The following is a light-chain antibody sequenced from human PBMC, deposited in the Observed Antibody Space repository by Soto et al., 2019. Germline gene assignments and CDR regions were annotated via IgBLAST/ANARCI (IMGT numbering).Light chain of an antibody. V-gene: IGKV3-11*01. CDR1: QSVSSS. Sequence: EIVLTQSPDTLSLSPGERATLSCRASQSVSSSLAWYQQKPGQAPRLLIYHASNRATGIPARFSGSGSGTDFTLTISSLEPEDFAFYYCQQRSNWPPEVTFGPGTKVDIK. J-gene: IGKJ3*01. CDR2: HAS. CDR3: QQRSNWPPEVT.